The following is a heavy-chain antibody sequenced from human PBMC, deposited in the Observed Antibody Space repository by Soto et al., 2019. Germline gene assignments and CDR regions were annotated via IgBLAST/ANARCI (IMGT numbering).Heavy chain of an antibody. CDR2: ISYDGSNK. V-gene: IGHV3-30-3*01. CDR3: ARDSFSYYDILTGSTPVLHY. J-gene: IGHJ4*02. Sequence: GGSLRLSCAASGFTFSSYAMHWVRQAPGKGLEWVAVISYDGSNKYYADSVKGRFTISRDNSKNTLYLQMNSLRAEDTAVYYCARDSFSYYDILTGSTPVLHYWGQGTLVTAPQ. D-gene: IGHD3-9*01. CDR1: GFTFSSYA.